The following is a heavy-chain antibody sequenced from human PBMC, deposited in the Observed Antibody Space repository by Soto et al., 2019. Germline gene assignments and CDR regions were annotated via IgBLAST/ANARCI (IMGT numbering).Heavy chain of an antibody. CDR2: IIPIFGTA. V-gene: IGHV1-69*13. Sequence: RASVKVSCKASGGTFSSYAISWVRQAPGQGLEWMGGIIPIFGTANYAQKFQGRVTITADESTSTAYMELSSLRSEDTAVYYCARGREQQLVPIYYYYYGMDVWGQGTTVTVSS. D-gene: IGHD6-13*01. CDR3: ARGREQQLVPIYYYYYGMDV. CDR1: GGTFSSYA. J-gene: IGHJ6*02.